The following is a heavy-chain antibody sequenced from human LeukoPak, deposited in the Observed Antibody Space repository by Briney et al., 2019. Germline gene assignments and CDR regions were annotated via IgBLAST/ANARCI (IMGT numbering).Heavy chain of an antibody. J-gene: IGHJ4*02. CDR3: ARDRGSSWSQNFDY. V-gene: IGHV6-1*01. CDR2: TYYRSKGYN. CDR1: GDSVSSNSAA. D-gene: IGHD6-13*01. Sequence: SQTLSLTCAISGDSVSSNSAAWNWIRQPPSRGLEWLGRTYYRSKGYNDYAVSVKSGITIKPDTSKNQFSLQLNSVTPEDTAVYYCARDRGSSWSQNFDYWGQGTLVTVSS.